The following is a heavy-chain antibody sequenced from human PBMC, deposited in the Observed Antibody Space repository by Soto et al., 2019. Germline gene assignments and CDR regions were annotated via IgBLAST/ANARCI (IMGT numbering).Heavy chain of an antibody. CDR1: GFTFSNYN. D-gene: IGHD2-8*02. CDR2: ISGTSVYI. J-gene: IGHJ5*02. Sequence: GGSLRLSCVASGFTFSNYNMNWVRQAPGKGPEWVSHISGTSVYIHYADSVKGRFTISRDNSKNTLYLQMNSLRAEDTAVYYCAKAHPWSLHKVGWFDPWGQGTLSPSPQ. CDR3: AKAHPWSLHKVGWFDP. V-gene: IGHV3-23*01.